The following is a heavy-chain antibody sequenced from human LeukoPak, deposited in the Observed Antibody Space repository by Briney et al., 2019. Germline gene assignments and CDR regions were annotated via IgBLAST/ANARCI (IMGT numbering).Heavy chain of an antibody. J-gene: IGHJ4*02. CDR1: SGNS. D-gene: IGHD2-8*01. CDR2: VFQDGNT. CDR3: ARRYCNSGICYFYDY. V-gene: IGHV4-38-2*01. Sequence: SETLSLTCAVSSGNSWDWMRQPPGKGLQWIGSVFQDGNTYYSPSLKSRVIISLDTSKNQFSLKLISVTAADTAVYYCARRYCNSGICYFYDYWGQGTLATVSS.